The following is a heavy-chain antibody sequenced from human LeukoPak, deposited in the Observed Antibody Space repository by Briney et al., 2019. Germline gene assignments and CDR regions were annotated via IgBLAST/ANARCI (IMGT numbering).Heavy chain of an antibody. CDR2: IIPILGIA. CDR1: GGTFSSYA. V-gene: IGHV1-69*04. D-gene: IGHD2-21*01. Sequence: SVKVSCKASGGTFSSYAISWVRQAPGQGIEWMGRIIPILGIANYAQKFQGRVTVTADISTSTADMELSSLRSEDTAVYYCARDRAVYCGGDCPDDAFDIWGQGTMVTVSS. CDR3: ARDRAVYCGGDCPDDAFDI. J-gene: IGHJ3*02.